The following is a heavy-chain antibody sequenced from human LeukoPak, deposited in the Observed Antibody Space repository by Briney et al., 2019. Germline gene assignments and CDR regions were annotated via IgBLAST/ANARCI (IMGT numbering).Heavy chain of an antibody. CDR1: GFTFSTYW. CDR2: INQDGSLN. CDR3: VSDPPTDNSWYPDY. V-gene: IGHV3-7*01. Sequence: PGGSLRLSCAASGFTFSTYWMSWVRQAPGEGLEWVANINQDGSLNYSVDSVKGRFIISRDNAKNSLYLQINGLRAEDTGLYYCVSDPPTDNSWYPDYWGHGTLVTVSS. D-gene: IGHD6-13*01. J-gene: IGHJ4*01.